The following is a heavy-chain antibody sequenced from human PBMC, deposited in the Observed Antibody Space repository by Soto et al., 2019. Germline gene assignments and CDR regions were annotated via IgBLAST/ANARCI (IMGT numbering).Heavy chain of an antibody. CDR3: ASRTAYDYVWGSYRFETNFDY. CDR2: IYHSGST. V-gene: IGHV4-38-2*01. J-gene: IGHJ4*02. Sequence: PSETLSRTCAVSGYSIGRGYYWGWIRQPPGKGLEWIGSIYHSGSTYYNPSLKSRGTISVDTSKNQFSLKLSSVTAADPAVYYCASRTAYDYVWGSYRFETNFDYWGQGTLVTVSS. CDR1: GYSIGRGYY. D-gene: IGHD3-16*02.